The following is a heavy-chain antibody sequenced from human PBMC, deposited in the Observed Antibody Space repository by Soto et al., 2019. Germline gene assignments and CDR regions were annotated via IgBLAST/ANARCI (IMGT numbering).Heavy chain of an antibody. CDR1: GFTFSSYG. V-gene: IGHV3-30*18. Sequence: QVQLVESGGGVVQPGRSLRLSCAASGFTFSSYGMHWVRQAPGKGLEWVTVVSSDGIITYYADSVEGRFTVSRDNSKNTLYLQMNSLRAEDTAVYYCAKDWGVHSSGGAYYYDSWGQGTLVTVSS. D-gene: IGHD6-19*01. J-gene: IGHJ4*02. CDR2: VSSDGIIT. CDR3: AKDWGVHSSGGAYYYDS.